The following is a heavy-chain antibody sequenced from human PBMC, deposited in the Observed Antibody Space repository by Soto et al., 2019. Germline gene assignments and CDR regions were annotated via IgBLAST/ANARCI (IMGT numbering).Heavy chain of an antibody. V-gene: IGHV3-48*01. D-gene: IGHD2-2*01. CDR2: ISSSSSTI. J-gene: IGHJ5*02. CDR1: GFTFSSYS. CDR3: ASRYCSSTSCYFSFDP. Sequence: PGGSLRLSCAASGFTFSSYSMNWVRQAPGKGLEWVSYISSSSSTIYYADSVKGRFTISRDNAKNSLYLQMNSLRAEDTAVYYCASRYCSSTSCYFSFDPWGQGTLVTVSS.